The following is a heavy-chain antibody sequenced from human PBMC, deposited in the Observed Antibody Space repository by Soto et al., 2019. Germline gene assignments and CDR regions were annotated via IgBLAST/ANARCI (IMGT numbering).Heavy chain of an antibody. CDR1: GFTFSSYA. V-gene: IGHV3-64*01. Sequence: GGSLRLSCAASGFTFSSYAMHWVRQAPGKGLEYVSAISSNGGSTYYANSVKGRFTISRDNSKNTLYLQMGSLRAEDMAVYYCARDRGYDFWSGYLFDYWGQGTLVTVSS. J-gene: IGHJ4*02. CDR3: ARDRGYDFWSGYLFDY. D-gene: IGHD3-3*01. CDR2: ISSNGGST.